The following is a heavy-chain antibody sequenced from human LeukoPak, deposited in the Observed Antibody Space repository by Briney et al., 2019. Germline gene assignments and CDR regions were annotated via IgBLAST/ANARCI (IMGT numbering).Heavy chain of an antibody. V-gene: IGHV3-30*01. CDR3: ARGGIPTGPYYYFYYIDL. CDR1: GFTFSRNV. CDR2: ISYDGNNK. J-gene: IGHJ6*03. D-gene: IGHD3-10*01. Sequence: GGSLRPSCAASGFTFSRNVMHWVRQAPGKGLEWVALISYDGNNKFYADSVKGRFTISRDNSRNTLYLQMNSLSGEDAAVYSCARGGIPTGPYYYFYYIDLWGKGTAVIVSS.